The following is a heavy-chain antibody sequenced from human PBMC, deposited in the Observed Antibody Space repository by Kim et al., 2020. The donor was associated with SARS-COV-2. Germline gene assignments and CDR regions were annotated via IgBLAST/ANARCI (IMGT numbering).Heavy chain of an antibody. J-gene: IGHJ4*02. D-gene: IGHD4-17*01. V-gene: IGHV4-59*01. Sequence: YTPPPKQRVTISVDTSKNQFSLKLSAVTAADTAVYYCARDHDYGDYGFDYWGQGTLVTVSS. CDR3: ARDHDYGDYGFDY.